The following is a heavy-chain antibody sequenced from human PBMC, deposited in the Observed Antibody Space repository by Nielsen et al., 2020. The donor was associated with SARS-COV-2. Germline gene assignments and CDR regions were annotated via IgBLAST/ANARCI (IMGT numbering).Heavy chain of an antibody. CDR3: ARGKRSYSGTFLSYYYYYYMDV. Sequence: RQAPGKGLEWIGEINHSGSTYYNPSLKSRVTISVDTSKNQFSLTLNSVTAADTAVYFCARGKRSYSGTFLSYYYYYYMDVWGKGTTVTVSS. CDR2: INHSGST. V-gene: IGHV4-34*01. D-gene: IGHD1-14*01. J-gene: IGHJ6*03.